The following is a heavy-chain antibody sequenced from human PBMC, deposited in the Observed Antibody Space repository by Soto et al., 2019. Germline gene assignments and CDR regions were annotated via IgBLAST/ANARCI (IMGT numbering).Heavy chain of an antibody. CDR1: GGSISSGDDF. Sequence: SETLSLTCTVSGGSISSGDDFWTWIRQPPGKGLEWIGYIYYSGSTYYNPSLKSRLTMSADTSKNQFSLKLSSVTAADTAVYYCARDRAKWKDYYYYGMDVWGQGTTVTVSS. J-gene: IGHJ6*02. V-gene: IGHV4-30-4*01. CDR3: ARDRAKWKDYYYYGMDV. CDR2: IYYSGST. D-gene: IGHD1-20*01.